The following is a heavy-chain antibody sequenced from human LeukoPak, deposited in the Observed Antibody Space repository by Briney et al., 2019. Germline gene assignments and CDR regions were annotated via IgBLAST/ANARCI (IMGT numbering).Heavy chain of an antibody. V-gene: IGHV1-18*01. J-gene: IGHJ4*02. CDR3: ARDGPIVAAGDSYFDY. Sequence: VASVKVSCKSSGYTFTNYGISWVRQAPGQGLEWMGWISAYNGNTNYAQKLQGRVTMTTDTSTSTAYMELRSLRSDDTAVYYCARDGPIVAAGDSYFDYWGQGTLVTVSS. CDR1: GYTFTNYG. CDR2: ISAYNGNT. D-gene: IGHD6-13*01.